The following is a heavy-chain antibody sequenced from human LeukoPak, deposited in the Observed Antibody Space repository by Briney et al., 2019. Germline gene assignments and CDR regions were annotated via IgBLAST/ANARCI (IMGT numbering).Heavy chain of an antibody. J-gene: IGHJ6*03. CDR1: GFTFSSYA. CDR3: ARGPSITMVRGGQWYYYMDV. CDR2: ISSDGSNK. V-gene: IGHV3-30*03. Sequence: PGGSLRLSCAASGFTFSSYAMSWVRQAPGKGLEWVAVISSDGSNKYYTDSVKGRFTISRDNSKNTLYLQMNSLRAEDTAVYYCARGPSITMVRGGQWYYYMDVWGKGTTVTISS. D-gene: IGHD3-10*01.